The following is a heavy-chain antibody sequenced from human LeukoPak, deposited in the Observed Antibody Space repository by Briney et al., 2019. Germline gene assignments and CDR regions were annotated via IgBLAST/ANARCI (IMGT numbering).Heavy chain of an antibody. D-gene: IGHD6-19*01. Sequence: GRSRRLSCAASGFTFSSDGVHWVRQAPGKGLEWVAVISYDGSNKYYADSVKGRFTISRDNSKNTLYLQMKSLRAEDTAVYYCAKGHWESSGWNNFDYWGPGTLVTVSS. CDR1: GFTFSSDG. V-gene: IGHV3-30*18. J-gene: IGHJ4*02. CDR2: ISYDGSNK. CDR3: AKGHWESSGWNNFDY.